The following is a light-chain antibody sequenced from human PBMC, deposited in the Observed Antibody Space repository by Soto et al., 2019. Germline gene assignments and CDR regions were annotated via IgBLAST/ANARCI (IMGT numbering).Light chain of an antibody. Sequence: QSALTQPPSASGSPGQSVTISCTGASSDVGGYNSVSWYQQHPGKAPKLIISEVNSGVPDRFSGSKSGNTASLTVSGLQAEDEADYYCSSYAGSGTWVFGGGTKLTVL. CDR2: EV. V-gene: IGLV2-8*01. CDR1: SSDVGGYNS. J-gene: IGLJ3*02. CDR3: SSYAGSGTWV.